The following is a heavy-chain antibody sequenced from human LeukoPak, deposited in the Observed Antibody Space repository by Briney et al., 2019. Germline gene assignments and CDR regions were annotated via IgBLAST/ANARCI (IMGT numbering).Heavy chain of an antibody. Sequence: SETLSLTCGVYGGSFSGYHWNWIRQPPGEGLEWIGEINHSGSTNYNPSLKSRVTISVDTSKKQFSLRLSSVTAADTAVYYCAKGVVRGVLNFDYWGQGTLVTVSS. V-gene: IGHV4-34*01. CDR1: GGSFSGYH. D-gene: IGHD3-10*01. CDR2: INHSGST. CDR3: AKGVVRGVLNFDY. J-gene: IGHJ4*02.